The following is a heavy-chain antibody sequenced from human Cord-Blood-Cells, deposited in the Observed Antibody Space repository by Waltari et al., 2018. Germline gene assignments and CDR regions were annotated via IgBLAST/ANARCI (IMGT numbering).Heavy chain of an antibody. CDR3: ARSSSIAARGWDY. J-gene: IGHJ4*02. Sequence: QAPLQQRGAGPLTPSAPLPLTCAVYGGSSSGHSRRWIRQPPGTGLEWIGEINHRGSTNYNPSLKSRVTISVDTSKNQFSLKLSSVTAAETAVYYCARSSSIAARGWDYWGQGTLVTVSS. CDR1: GGSSSGHS. V-gene: IGHV4-34*01. CDR2: INHRGST. D-gene: IGHD6-6*01.